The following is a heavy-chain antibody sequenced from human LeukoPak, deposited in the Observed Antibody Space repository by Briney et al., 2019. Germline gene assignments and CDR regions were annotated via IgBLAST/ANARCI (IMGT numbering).Heavy chain of an antibody. Sequence: ASVKVSCKASGYTFTGYYMHWVRQAPGQGLQWMGWINPNSGDTNYAQRFQGRVTMTRDTSISTAYMELSRLRSDDTAVCYCASEGLLGYCTHGVCSLDYWGQGTLVTVSS. CDR2: INPNSGDT. D-gene: IGHD2-8*01. V-gene: IGHV1-2*02. J-gene: IGHJ4*02. CDR1: GYTFTGYY. CDR3: ASEGLLGYCTHGVCSLDY.